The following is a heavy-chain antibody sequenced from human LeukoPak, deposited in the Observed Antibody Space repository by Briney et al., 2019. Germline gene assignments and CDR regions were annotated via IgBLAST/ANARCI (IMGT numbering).Heavy chain of an antibody. D-gene: IGHD3-16*01. CDR1: GFTFSGW. J-gene: IGHJ4*02. V-gene: IGHV3-7*01. CDR2: IKPDATAK. Sequence: GGSLRLSCAASGFTFSGWMSWLRQAPGKGREWVANIKPDATAKYYADSVKGGFTISTDNAKNSLSLDMNSLRAEDTAVYYCARLVWGTDRYFDLWGQGTLVTVSS. CDR3: ARLVWGTDRYFDL.